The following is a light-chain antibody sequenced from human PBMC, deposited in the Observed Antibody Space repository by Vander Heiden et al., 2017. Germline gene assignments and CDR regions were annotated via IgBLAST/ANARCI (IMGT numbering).Light chain of an antibody. V-gene: IGKV1-39*01. CDR1: QSISSY. CDR3: QQRYNTPPGT. Sequence: IPITQSPSSLSASVGDRVTITCRASQSISSYLNWYQQKPGKAPKLLIYDASSMHSGVPSRFSGSGSGTDFTLTISSREPEDFAAYYCQQRYNTPPGTFGQGTKVEIK. CDR2: DAS. J-gene: IGKJ1*01.